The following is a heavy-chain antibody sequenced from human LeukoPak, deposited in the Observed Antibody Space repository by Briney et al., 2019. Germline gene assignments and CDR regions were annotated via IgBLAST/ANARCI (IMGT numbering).Heavy chain of an antibody. J-gene: IGHJ1*01. CDR1: GGTFSSYA. CDR3: ARVNSSSEYFQH. V-gene: IGHV1-69*04. CDR2: IIPILGIA. D-gene: IGHD6-13*01. Sequence: SVKVSCKASGGTFSSYAISWVRQAPGQGLEWMGRIIPILGIANYAQKFQGRVTITADKSTSTAYMELSSLRSEDTAVYYCARVNSSSEYFQHWGQGTLVTVSS.